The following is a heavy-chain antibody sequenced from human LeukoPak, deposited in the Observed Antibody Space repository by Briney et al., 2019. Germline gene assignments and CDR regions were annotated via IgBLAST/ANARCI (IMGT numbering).Heavy chain of an antibody. CDR3: ARARISGRPISVDLSKYDHYYMDV. CDR1: GFTFSDYY. Sequence: GGFLRLSCAASGFTFSDYYMSWIRQAPGKGLEWVSYISSSGSTIYYADSVKGRFTISRDNAKNSLNLQMNSLRAEDTAVYYCARARISGRPISVDLSKYDHYYMDVWGKGTPVTVSS. CDR2: ISSSGSTI. J-gene: IGHJ6*03. V-gene: IGHV3-11*04. D-gene: IGHD6-6*01.